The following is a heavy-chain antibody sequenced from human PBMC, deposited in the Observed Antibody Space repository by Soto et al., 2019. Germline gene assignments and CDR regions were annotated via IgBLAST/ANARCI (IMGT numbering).Heavy chain of an antibody. V-gene: IGHV1-18*01. Sequence: GASVKVSCKASGYTFTSYGISWVRQAPGQGLEWMGLISAYNGNTNYAQKLQGRVTMTTDTSTSTAYMELRSLRSDDTAVYYCAIFRVYYDFWSGYYTWYYYGMDVWGQGTTVTVSS. CDR2: ISAYNGNT. CDR1: GYTFTSYG. J-gene: IGHJ6*02. CDR3: AIFRVYYDFWSGYYTWYYYGMDV. D-gene: IGHD3-3*01.